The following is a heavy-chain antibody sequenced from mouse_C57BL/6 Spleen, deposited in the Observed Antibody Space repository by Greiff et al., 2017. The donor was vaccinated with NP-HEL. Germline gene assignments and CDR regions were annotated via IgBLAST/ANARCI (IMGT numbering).Heavy chain of an antibody. D-gene: IGHD1-1*01. CDR2: IDPSDSET. CDR1: GYTFTSYW. J-gene: IGHJ1*03. CDR3: ARRGLLRYWYFDV. Sequence: QVQLQQPGAELVRPGSSVKLSCKASGYTFTSYWMHWVKQRPIQGLEWIGNIDPSDSETHYNQKFEDKATLTVDKSSSTAYMQLSSLTSEDSAVYYCARRGLLRYWYFDVWGTGTTVTVSS. V-gene: IGHV1-52*01.